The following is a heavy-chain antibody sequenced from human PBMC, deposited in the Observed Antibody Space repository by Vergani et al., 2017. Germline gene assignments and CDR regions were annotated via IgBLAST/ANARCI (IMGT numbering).Heavy chain of an antibody. Sequence: QVQLVQSGAEVKKPGSSVKVSCKASGGTFSSYAISWVRQAPGQGLEWMGGIITIFGTANYAQKFQGRVTITADESTSTAYMELSRLRSEDTAVYYCARDQPAAGIDAFDIWGQGTMVTVSS. D-gene: IGHD6-13*01. CDR2: IITIFGTA. V-gene: IGHV1-69*01. CDR3: ARDQPAAGIDAFDI. CDR1: GGTFSSYA. J-gene: IGHJ3*02.